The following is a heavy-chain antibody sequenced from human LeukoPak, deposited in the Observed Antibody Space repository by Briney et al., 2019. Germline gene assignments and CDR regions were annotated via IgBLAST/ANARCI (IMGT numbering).Heavy chain of an antibody. V-gene: IGHV4-59*11. D-gene: IGHD1-1*01. CDR2: IYYSGST. CDR1: GGSISSHY. CDR3: ARMVWNDDNWFDP. J-gene: IGHJ5*02. Sequence: PSGTLSLTCTVSGGSISSHYWSWIRQPPGKGLEWIGYIYYSGSTNYNPSLKSRVTISVDTSKNQFSLKLSSVTAADTAVYYCARMVWNDDNWFDPWGQGTLVTVSS.